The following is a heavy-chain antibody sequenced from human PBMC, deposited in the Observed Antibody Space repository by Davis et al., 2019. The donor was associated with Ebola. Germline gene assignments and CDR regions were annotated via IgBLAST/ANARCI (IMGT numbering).Heavy chain of an antibody. CDR3: ARRRYSRPFDY. D-gene: IGHD6-13*01. V-gene: IGHV4-59*08. CDR2: IYYSGST. CDR1: GGSISNYY. J-gene: IGHJ4*02. Sequence: MPSETLSLTCTVSGGSISNYYWNWIRQPPGKGLEWIGYIYYSGSTNYNPSLKSRVTISVDTSKNQFSLKLSSVTAADTAVYYCARRRYSRPFDYWGQGTLVTVSS.